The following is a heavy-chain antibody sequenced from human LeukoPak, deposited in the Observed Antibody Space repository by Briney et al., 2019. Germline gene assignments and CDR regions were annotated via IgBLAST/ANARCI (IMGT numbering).Heavy chain of an antibody. Sequence: GRSLRLSCAASGFTFSSYAMHWVRQAPSKGLEWVAIILSDGNNKYYADSVKGRFTISRDNAKNSLYLQMNSLRAEDTAIYYCTRVGYIDEGIDYWGQGTLVTVSS. V-gene: IGHV3-30*07. D-gene: IGHD5-24*01. CDR2: ILSDGNNK. J-gene: IGHJ4*02. CDR3: TRVGYIDEGIDY. CDR1: GFTFSSYA.